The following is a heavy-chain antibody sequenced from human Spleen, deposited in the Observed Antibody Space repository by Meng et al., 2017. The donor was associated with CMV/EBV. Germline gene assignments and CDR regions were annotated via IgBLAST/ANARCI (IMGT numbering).Heavy chain of an antibody. CDR1: GFSFSSYE. Sequence: GESLKISCVASGFSFSSYEMNWVRQAPGKGLEWVSYISKSGSGKYYADSVKGRFTISRDNAKKSLYLQMNSLRVEDTAVYYCVRDMEWGAPTMYDYWGQGTLVTVSS. CDR2: ISKSGSGK. J-gene: IGHJ4*02. V-gene: IGHV3-48*03. CDR3: VRDMEWGAPTMYDY. D-gene: IGHD3-3*01.